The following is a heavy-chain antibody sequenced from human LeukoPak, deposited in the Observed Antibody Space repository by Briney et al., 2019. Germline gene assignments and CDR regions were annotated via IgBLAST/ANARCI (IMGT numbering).Heavy chain of an antibody. V-gene: IGHV3-30*04. CDR1: GFTFSSYA. D-gene: IGHD5-24*01. CDR2: ISYDGSNK. CDR3: AKEVSRDGYNYLGYYGMDV. J-gene: IGHJ6*02. Sequence: GRSLRLSCAASGFTFSSYAMHWVRQAPGKGLEWVAVISYDGSNKYYADSEKGRFTISRDNSKNTLYLQMNSLRAEDTAVYYCAKEVSRDGYNYLGYYGMDVWGQGTTVTVSS.